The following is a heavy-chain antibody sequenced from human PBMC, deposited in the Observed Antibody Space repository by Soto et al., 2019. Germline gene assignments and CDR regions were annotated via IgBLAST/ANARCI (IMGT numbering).Heavy chain of an antibody. CDR2: IIPIFGTA. D-gene: IGHD3-9*01. Sequence: QVQLVQSGAEVKKPGSSVKVSCKASGGTFSSYAISWVRQAPGQGLEWMGGIIPIFGTANYAQKFQGRVTITADESTRTAYMELSSLRSEDTAVYYCARLDDILTGYYTPYYYYGMDVWGQGTTVTVSS. CDR1: GGTFSSYA. CDR3: ARLDDILTGYYTPYYYYGMDV. V-gene: IGHV1-69*12. J-gene: IGHJ6*02.